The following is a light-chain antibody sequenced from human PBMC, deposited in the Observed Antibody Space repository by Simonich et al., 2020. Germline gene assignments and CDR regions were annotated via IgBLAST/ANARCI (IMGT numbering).Light chain of an antibody. CDR3: QQYGSSRT. CDR2: GAS. V-gene: IGKV3-15*01. Sequence: EIVMTQYPATLSVSPGEKATLSCRASQCVSSNLAWYQQQPGQAPRLLIYGASTRATGIPARFSGSGSGTEFTLTISSMQSEDFAVYYCQQYGSSRTFGQGTKVEIK. J-gene: IGKJ1*01. CDR1: QCVSSN.